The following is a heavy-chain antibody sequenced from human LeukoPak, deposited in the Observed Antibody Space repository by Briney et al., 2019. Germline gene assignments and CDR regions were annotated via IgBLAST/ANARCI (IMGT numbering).Heavy chain of an antibody. V-gene: IGHV3-7*01. J-gene: IGHJ3*02. Sequence: GGSLRLSCEASGFTFSSHWMSWVRQAPGKGLEWVAIIKQDGSEKDYVDSVKGRFTISRDNAKNSLYLQMNSLRAEDTAVYYCARDSGSYLSDAFDIWGQGTMVTVSS. D-gene: IGHD1-26*01. CDR1: GFTFSSHW. CDR2: IKQDGSEK. CDR3: ARDSGSYLSDAFDI.